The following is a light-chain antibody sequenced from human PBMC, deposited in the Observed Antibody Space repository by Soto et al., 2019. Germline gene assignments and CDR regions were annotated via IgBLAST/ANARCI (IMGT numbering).Light chain of an antibody. Sequence: DIQMTQSPSSLSASVGDSVTITCQASQDISNYLNWYQQKPGKAPKLLIYDASNLDIGVPSRFSGSGSGTHFTFTISSLQPEDFATYYCQQYDYLLITCGQGTRLEIK. CDR2: DAS. CDR1: QDISNY. CDR3: QQYDYLLIT. V-gene: IGKV1-33*01. J-gene: IGKJ5*01.